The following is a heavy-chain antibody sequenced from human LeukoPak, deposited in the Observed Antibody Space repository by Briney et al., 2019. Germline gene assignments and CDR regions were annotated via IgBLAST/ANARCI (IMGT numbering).Heavy chain of an antibody. Sequence: GSLRLSCAASGFSFNAYWMAWVRQAPGTGLEWVANINPAGSETFHVDPVKGRFSISSDHAKNLVYLQMNSLRAEDTAVYYCATFGLVAALDLWGQGTLVTVSS. D-gene: IGHD5-12*01. J-gene: IGHJ4*02. CDR2: INPAGSET. CDR1: GFSFNAYW. CDR3: ATFGLVAALDL. V-gene: IGHV3-7*01.